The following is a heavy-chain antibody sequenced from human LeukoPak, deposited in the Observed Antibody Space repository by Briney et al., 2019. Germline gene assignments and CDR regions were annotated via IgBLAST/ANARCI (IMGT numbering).Heavy chain of an antibody. Sequence: PSGTLSLTCTVSGVSIRGNYWSSVRQPPPGGLECIGCIFYSRSTNYNTSVKTRVTISVDTSKNQFSLKLSSVTAADTAMYYCVRHGPSGSSYYQSFDYWGQGTLVTVSS. CDR3: VRHGPSGSSYYQSFDY. J-gene: IGHJ4*02. CDR1: GVSIRGNY. D-gene: IGHD2-15*01. CDR2: IFYSRST. V-gene: IGHV4-59*08.